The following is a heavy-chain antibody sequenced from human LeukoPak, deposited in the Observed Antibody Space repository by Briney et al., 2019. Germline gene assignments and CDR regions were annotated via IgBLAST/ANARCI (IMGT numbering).Heavy chain of an antibody. V-gene: IGHV3-30-3*01. CDR2: ISYDGSNE. Sequence: GRSLGLSCAASGSTFSNYAMHWVRQAPGKGLEWVAIISYDGSNEHYADSVKGRFTISRDNSKNTLYLQMISLRADDTAIYFCARPGSEWQWLPPDYWGQGTLVTVSS. CDR3: ARPGSEWQWLPPDY. J-gene: IGHJ4*02. CDR1: GSTFSNYA. D-gene: IGHD6-19*01.